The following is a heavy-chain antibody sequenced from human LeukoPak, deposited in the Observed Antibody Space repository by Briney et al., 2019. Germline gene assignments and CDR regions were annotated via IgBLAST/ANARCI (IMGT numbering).Heavy chain of an antibody. Sequence: PGGSLRLSCAASGFTFSSHWMHWVRQAPGKGLVWVSRINSDGSNISYADSVKGRFTISRDNAKNTLYLQMNSLRVEDTAVYYCARDFMYSISCAGCWGQGTLVTVSS. J-gene: IGHJ4*02. CDR1: GFTFSSHW. CDR2: INSDGSNI. D-gene: IGHD6-13*01. V-gene: IGHV3-74*01. CDR3: ARDFMYSISCAGC.